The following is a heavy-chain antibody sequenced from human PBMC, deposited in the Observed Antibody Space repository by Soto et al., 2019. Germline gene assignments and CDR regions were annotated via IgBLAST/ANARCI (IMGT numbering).Heavy chain of an antibody. J-gene: IGHJ4*02. CDR2: ISYDGSNK. CDR1: GFTFSSYA. D-gene: IGHD6-13*01. V-gene: IGHV3-30-3*01. Sequence: QVQLVESGGGVVQPGRSLRLSCAASGFTFSSYAMHWVRQAPGKGLAWVAVISYDGSNKYYADSVKGRFTISRDNSKNTLYLQMNSLRAEDTAVYYCARIKGIAAAGTDQIDYWGQGTLVTVSS. CDR3: ARIKGIAAAGTDQIDY.